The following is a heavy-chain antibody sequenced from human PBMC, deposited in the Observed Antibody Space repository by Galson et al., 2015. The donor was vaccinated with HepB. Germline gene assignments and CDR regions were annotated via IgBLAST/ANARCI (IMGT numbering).Heavy chain of an antibody. V-gene: IGHV1-18*04. CDR2: ISANSGNT. CDR1: GYTFTTNG. CDR3: ARDRDYRFDY. J-gene: IGHJ4*02. D-gene: IGHD4/OR15-4a*01. Sequence: SVKVSCKASGYTFTTNGISWVRQAPGQGLEWMGWISANSGNTKYSQNLQGRVTLTRDTSTSTAYLELRSLRSDDTAAYYCARDRDYRFDYWGQGTLVTVSS.